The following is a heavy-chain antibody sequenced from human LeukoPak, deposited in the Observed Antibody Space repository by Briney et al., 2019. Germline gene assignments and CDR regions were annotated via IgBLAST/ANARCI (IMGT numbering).Heavy chain of an antibody. D-gene: IGHD2-2*01. V-gene: IGHV4-34*01. CDR1: GGSFSGYY. J-gene: IGHJ6*04. CDR3: ARAGGYCSSTSCRRYYGMDV. Sequence: SEPLSLTCAVYGGSFSGYYWSWIRQPPGKGLEWIGEINHSGSTNYNPSLKSRVTISVDTSKNQFSLKLSSVTAADTAVYYCARAGGYCSSTSCRRYYGMDVWGKGTTVTVSS. CDR2: INHSGST.